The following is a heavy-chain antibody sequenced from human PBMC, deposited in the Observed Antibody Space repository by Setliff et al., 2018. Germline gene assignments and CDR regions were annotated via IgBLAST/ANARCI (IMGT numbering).Heavy chain of an antibody. J-gene: IGHJ4*02. D-gene: IGHD6-19*01. Sequence: GGSLRLSCATSGFTFDDYGMSWVRQAPGKGLEWVAGISWNSGDIGYAGSVKGRFTISRDNAKNSLHLQMNSLKAEDTAFYYCTRDSVYSSGWYASGHWGQGTLVTVSS. V-gene: IGHV3-20*04. CDR2: ISWNSGDI. CDR3: TRDSVYSSGWYASGH. CDR1: GFTFDDYG.